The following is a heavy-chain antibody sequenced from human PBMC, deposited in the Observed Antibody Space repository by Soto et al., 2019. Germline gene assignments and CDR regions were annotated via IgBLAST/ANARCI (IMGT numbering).Heavy chain of an antibody. CDR3: ARDLYSSSARYFDY. J-gene: IGHJ4*02. Sequence: PGGSLRLSCAASGFTFSSYGMHWARQAPGKGLEWVSAISSSRSNIYYADSVKGRFTISRDNAKNSLYLQMNSLRAEDTAVYYCARDLYSSSARYFDYWGQGTLVTVSS. D-gene: IGHD6-6*01. CDR2: ISSSRSNI. CDR1: GFTFSSYG. V-gene: IGHV3-21*01.